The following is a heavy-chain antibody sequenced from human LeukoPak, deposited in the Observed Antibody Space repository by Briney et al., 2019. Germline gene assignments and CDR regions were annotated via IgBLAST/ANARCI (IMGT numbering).Heavy chain of an antibody. J-gene: IGHJ3*02. Sequence: GGSLRLSCAASGFTVSSSYMSWVRQAPGKGLEWVSIISSAGTTYYADSVKGRFTISRDNSKNTLYLQMNSLRAGDTAVYYCARGLVMAAAGTRDAFDMWGQGTMVTVSS. V-gene: IGHV3-53*01. D-gene: IGHD6-13*01. CDR2: ISSAGTT. CDR1: GFTVSSSY. CDR3: ARGLVMAAAGTRDAFDM.